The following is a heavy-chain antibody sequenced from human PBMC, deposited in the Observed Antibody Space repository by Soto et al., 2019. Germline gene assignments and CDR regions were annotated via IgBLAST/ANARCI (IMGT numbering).Heavy chain of an antibody. CDR2: IYWDDGQ. CDR3: AHRSTNTYDH. Sequence: QITLKESGPTLVKPTQTLTLTCTFSGFSLTTSGVGVGWIRQPPGKALEWLALIYWDDGQRYRSSLKNRLAITKDTSKNQVVLTMTNMDPVDTVTYFCAHRSTNTYDHWGQGILVTVSS. J-gene: IGHJ4*02. V-gene: IGHV2-5*02. D-gene: IGHD2-2*01. CDR1: GFSLTTSGVG.